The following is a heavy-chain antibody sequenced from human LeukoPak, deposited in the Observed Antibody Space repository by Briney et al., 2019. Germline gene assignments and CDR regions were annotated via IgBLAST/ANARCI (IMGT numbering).Heavy chain of an antibody. V-gene: IGHV1-2*02. CDR1: GYTFTGYY. D-gene: IGHD2-15*01. Sequence: ASVKVSCKASGYTFTGYYMHWVRQAPGQGLEWMGWINPNRGGTNYAQKFQGRVTMTRDTSISTAYMELGRLRSDDTAVYYCAREVVAATGDWFDPWGQGTLVTVSS. J-gene: IGHJ5*02. CDR3: AREVVAATGDWFDP. CDR2: INPNRGGT.